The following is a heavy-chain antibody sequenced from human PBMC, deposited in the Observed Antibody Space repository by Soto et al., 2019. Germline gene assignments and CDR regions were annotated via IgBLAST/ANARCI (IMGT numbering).Heavy chain of an antibody. CDR2: ISGSGGIT. J-gene: IGHJ3*02. Sequence: PGGSLRLSCAASGFTFSSYAMSWVRQAPGKGLEWVSAISGSGGITYYADSVKGRFTISRDNSKTTLYLQMNSLRAEDTAVYYCAKDLGWIIVATILGAFDIWGQGTMVTVSS. CDR1: GFTFSSYA. CDR3: AKDLGWIIVATILGAFDI. D-gene: IGHD5-12*01. V-gene: IGHV3-23*01.